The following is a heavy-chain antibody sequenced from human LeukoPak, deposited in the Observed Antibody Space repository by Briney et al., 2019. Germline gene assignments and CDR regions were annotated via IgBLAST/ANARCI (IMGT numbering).Heavy chain of an antibody. D-gene: IGHD4-17*01. CDR3: ARDRTYGDYEGPDY. CDR2: IKHDGSEK. Sequence: GGSLRLSCAASGFIFTNYFMSWVRQAPGKGLEWVASIKHDGSEKYYVDSVRGRFTISRDNTMNSLYLQMSSLRAEDTAVYYCARDRTYGDYEGPDYWGQGTLVTVSS. J-gene: IGHJ4*02. CDR1: GFIFTNYF. V-gene: IGHV3-7*01.